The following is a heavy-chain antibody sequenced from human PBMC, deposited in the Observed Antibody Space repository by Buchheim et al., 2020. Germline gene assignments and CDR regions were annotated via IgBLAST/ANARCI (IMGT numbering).Heavy chain of an antibody. D-gene: IGHD4-17*01. V-gene: IGHV3-30-3*01. CDR1: GFTFSSYA. CDR3: ARGHSGTTVTNVFDY. CDR2: ISYDGNNK. J-gene: IGHJ4*02. Sequence: QVQLVESGGGVVQPGRSLRLSCAASGFTFSSYAIHWVRQAPGKGLEWVAVISYDGNNKYYTDSVKGRFTISRDNSKNSMYLQVNSLRAEDTAVYYCARGHSGTTVTNVFDYWGQGTL.